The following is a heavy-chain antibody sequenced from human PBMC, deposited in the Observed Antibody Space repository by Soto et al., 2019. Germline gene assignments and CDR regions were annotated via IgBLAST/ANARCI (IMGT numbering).Heavy chain of an antibody. D-gene: IGHD2-2*01. CDR1: GYIFTRYA. CDR2: INAVNGTT. V-gene: IGHV1-3*01. CDR3: ARVMEDIVVVPAAIYYPYYYYYGMDV. Sequence: ASVKVSCKASGYIFTRYAIHWVRQAPGQRLEWMGWINAVNGTTKYAEKFQGRVTITADESTSTAYMELSSLRSEDTAVYYCARVMEDIVVVPAAIYYPYYYYYGMDVWGQGTTVTVSS. J-gene: IGHJ6*02.